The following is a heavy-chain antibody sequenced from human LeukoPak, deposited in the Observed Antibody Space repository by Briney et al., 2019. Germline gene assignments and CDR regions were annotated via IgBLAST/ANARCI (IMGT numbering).Heavy chain of an antibody. J-gene: IGHJ4*02. CDR1: GFDFRSYG. V-gene: IGHV3-30*02. CDR2: IRNDGSNK. D-gene: IGHD1-26*01. Sequence: GGSLRLSCAASGFDFRSYGMHWVRQAPGKGLEWVAFIRNDGSNKYYADSVKGRFTLSRDNSKNTLYLQMTSLRSEDTAVYYCAREGGYSGSYRDCYFDYWGQGTLVTVSS. CDR3: AREGGYSGSYRDCYFDY.